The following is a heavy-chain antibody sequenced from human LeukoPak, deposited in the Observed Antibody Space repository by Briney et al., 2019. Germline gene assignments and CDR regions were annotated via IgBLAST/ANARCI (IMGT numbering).Heavy chain of an antibody. CDR3: ARQGTMAIDY. CDR2: IFYSGST. J-gene: IGHJ4*02. Sequence: SETLSLTCTVSGGSISGHHWSWIRQPPGKGLEWIGNIFYSGSTDYNPSLKSRVTISVDTSKNQFSLKLSSVTAADTAVYYCARQGTMAIDYWGQGTLVTVSS. CDR1: GGSISGHH. V-gene: IGHV4-59*08. D-gene: IGHD4/OR15-4a*01.